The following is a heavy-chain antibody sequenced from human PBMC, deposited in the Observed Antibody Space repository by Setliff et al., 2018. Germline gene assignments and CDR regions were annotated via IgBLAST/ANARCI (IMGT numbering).Heavy chain of an antibody. Sequence: GGSLRLSCAASGFTFSSYAMSWVRQAPGKGLEWVANIKQDGSEKYYVDSVKGRFTISRDNAKNSLYLQMNSLRAEDTAVYYCARDPWQWLTTFTSAEYFQHWGQGTLVTVSS. J-gene: IGHJ1*01. CDR1: GFTFSSYA. V-gene: IGHV3-7*01. D-gene: IGHD6-19*01. CDR3: ARDPWQWLTTFTSAEYFQH. CDR2: IKQDGSEK.